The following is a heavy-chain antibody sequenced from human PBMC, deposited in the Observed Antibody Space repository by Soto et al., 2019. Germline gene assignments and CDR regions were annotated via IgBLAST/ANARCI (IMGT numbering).Heavy chain of an antibody. J-gene: IGHJ4*02. CDR2: IYYSGST. Sequence: QLQLQESGPGLVKPSETLSLTCTVSGGSISSSSYYWGWIRQPPGKGLEWIGSIYYSGSTYYIPSLKSRVTISVDTSKNQFSLKLSAVTAADTAVYYCARLNGFGGGWGQGTLVTVSS. CDR1: GGSISSSSYY. D-gene: IGHD3-10*01. V-gene: IGHV4-39*01. CDR3: ARLNGFGGG.